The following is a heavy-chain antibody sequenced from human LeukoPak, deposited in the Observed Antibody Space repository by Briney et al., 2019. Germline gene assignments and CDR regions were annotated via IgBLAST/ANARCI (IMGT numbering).Heavy chain of an antibody. D-gene: IGHD3-22*01. Sequence: GASVKVSCKASGYTFTSYGISWVRQAPGQGLEWMGWISAYNGNTNYAQKLQGRVTMTTDTSTSTAYMELRSLRSDDTAVYYCARVSIGYYVSSYAFDIWGQGTMVTVSS. V-gene: IGHV1-18*01. CDR2: ISAYNGNT. CDR3: ARVSIGYYVSSYAFDI. J-gene: IGHJ3*02. CDR1: GYTFTSYG.